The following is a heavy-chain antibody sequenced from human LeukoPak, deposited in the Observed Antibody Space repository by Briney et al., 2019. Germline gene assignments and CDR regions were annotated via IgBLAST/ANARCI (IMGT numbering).Heavy chain of an antibody. D-gene: IGHD6-6*01. CDR2: IYYSGTT. V-gene: IGHV4-59*01. CDR3: ARSYSRSSPYFDY. Sequence: SETLSLTCTVSGGSISSYYWSWIRQPPGKGLEWIGYIYYSGTTNYNPSLQNRVTISVDTSKNQFSLKLTSVTAADTAVYYCARSYSRSSPYFDYWGQGSLVTVSS. J-gene: IGHJ4*02. CDR1: GGSISSYY.